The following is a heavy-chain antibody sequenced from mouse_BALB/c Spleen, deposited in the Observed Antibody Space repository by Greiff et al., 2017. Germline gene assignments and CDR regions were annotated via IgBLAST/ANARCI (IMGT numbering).Heavy chain of an antibody. D-gene: IGHD1-1*01. CDR2: ISDGGSYT. J-gene: IGHJ2*01. CDR1: GFTFSDYY. CDR3: AREDYGSGY. V-gene: IGHV5-4*02. Sequence: EVKLVESGGGLVKPGGSLKLSCAASGFTFSDYYMYWVRQTPEKRLEWVATISDGGSYTYYPDSVKGRFTICRDNAKNNLYLQMSSLKSEDTAMYYCAREDYGSGYWGQGTTLTVSS.